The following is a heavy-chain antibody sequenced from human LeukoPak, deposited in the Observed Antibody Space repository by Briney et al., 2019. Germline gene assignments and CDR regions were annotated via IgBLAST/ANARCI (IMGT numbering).Heavy chain of an antibody. V-gene: IGHV1-2*02. CDR2: INPNSGGT. CDR1: GYTFTSYD. CDR3: ARTLSDSGLSY. Sequence: ASVKVSCKASGYTFTSYDINWVRQAPGQGLEWMGWINPNSGGTNYAQKFQGRVTMTRDTSISTAYMELSSLRSEDTAVYYCARTLSDSGLSYWGQGTLVTVSS. J-gene: IGHJ4*02. D-gene: IGHD3/OR15-3a*01.